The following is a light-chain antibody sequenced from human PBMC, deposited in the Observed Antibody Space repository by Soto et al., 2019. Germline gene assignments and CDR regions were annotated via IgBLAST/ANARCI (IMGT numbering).Light chain of an antibody. J-gene: IGLJ3*02. Sequence: QSVLTQPASVSGSPGQSITISCTGTSSDVGGYNYVSWYQQHPGKAPKVMIYDVTNRPSGVSNRFSGSKSGNTASLTISGLQAEDEADYYCRSYTSSNTRVFGGGTKLTVL. CDR3: RSYTSSNTRV. CDR2: DVT. V-gene: IGLV2-14*03. CDR1: SSDVGGYNY.